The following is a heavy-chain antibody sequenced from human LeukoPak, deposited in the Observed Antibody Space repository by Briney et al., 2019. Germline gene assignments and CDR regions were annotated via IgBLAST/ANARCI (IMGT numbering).Heavy chain of an antibody. Sequence: LRLSCAASGFTFSSYWMSWVRQPPGKGLEWIGEINHSGSTNYNPSLKSRVTISVDTSKNQFSLKLSSVTAAGTAVYYCARGRREEWLRSNAYYFDYWGQGTLVTVSS. D-gene: IGHD5-12*01. CDR2: INHSGST. V-gene: IGHV4-34*01. CDR1: GFTFSSYW. CDR3: ARGRREEWLRSNAYYFDY. J-gene: IGHJ4*02.